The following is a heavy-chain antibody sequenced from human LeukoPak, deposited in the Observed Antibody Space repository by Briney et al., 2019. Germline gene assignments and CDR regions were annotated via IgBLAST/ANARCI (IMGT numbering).Heavy chain of an antibody. CDR1: GGSISSYY. V-gene: IGHV4-59*01. CDR3: ARLSKTEYSYYDILTGSFHFDY. D-gene: IGHD3-9*01. Sequence: PSETLSLTCTVSGGSISSYYWSWIRQPPGKGLECIGYIYYSGSTNYNPSLKSRVTISVDTSKNQFSLKLSSVTAADTAVYYCARLSKTEYSYYDILTGSFHFDYWGQGTLVTVSS. CDR2: IYYSGST. J-gene: IGHJ4*02.